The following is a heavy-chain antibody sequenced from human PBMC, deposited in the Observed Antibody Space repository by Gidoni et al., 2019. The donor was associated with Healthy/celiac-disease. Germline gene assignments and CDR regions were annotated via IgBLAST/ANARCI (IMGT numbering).Heavy chain of an antibody. J-gene: IGHJ4*02. CDR3: TTDPMDGGYYFDY. CDR1: GFTFGTAW. CDR2: IKSKTDGGTT. V-gene: IGHV3-15*07. D-gene: IGHD2-8*01. Sequence: EVQLVESGGGLVKPGGARRLSCAASGFTFGTAWMNWVRRAPGKGLEWVGRIKSKTDGGTTDYAAPVKGRFTISRDDSKNTLYLQMNSLKTEDTAVYYCTTDPMDGGYYFDYWGQGTLVTVSS.